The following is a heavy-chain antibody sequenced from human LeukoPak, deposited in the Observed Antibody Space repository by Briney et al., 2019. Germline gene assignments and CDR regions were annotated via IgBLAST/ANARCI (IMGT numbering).Heavy chain of an antibody. CDR2: IYYSGST. V-gene: IGHV4-59*12. Sequence: SETLSLTCTVSGGSISSYYWSWIRQPPGKGLEWIGYIYYSGSTNYNPSLKSRVTISVDTSKNQFSLKLSSVTAADTAVYYCARELYDYVWGSYRRPYYFDYWGQGTLVTVSS. D-gene: IGHD3-16*02. CDR3: ARELYDYVWGSYRRPYYFDY. J-gene: IGHJ4*02. CDR1: GGSISSYY.